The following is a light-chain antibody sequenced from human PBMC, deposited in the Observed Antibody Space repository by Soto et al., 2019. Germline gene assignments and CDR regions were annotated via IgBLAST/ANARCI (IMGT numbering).Light chain of an antibody. Sequence: AIQLTQSPSSLSASVGDTVTITCRASQGIGNDLGWYQQKSGKAPKLLIYVASNLQSAVPSRFSGSGSGTDFTLTISGLQPEDVATYYCLQDNNYPLTFGGGTKVDIK. CDR1: QGIGND. J-gene: IGKJ4*01. CDR3: LQDNNYPLT. CDR2: VAS. V-gene: IGKV1-6*01.